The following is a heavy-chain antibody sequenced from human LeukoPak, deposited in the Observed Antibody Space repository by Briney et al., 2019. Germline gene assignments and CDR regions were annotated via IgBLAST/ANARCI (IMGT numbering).Heavy chain of an antibody. V-gene: IGHV4-34*01. CDR3: ARGPNRIYYYGMDV. CDR2: INHSGST. D-gene: IGHD2-8*01. CDR1: GGTFSGYY. J-gene: IGHJ6*02. Sequence: SETLSVTCAVYGGTFSGYYWSWIRQPPGKRLEWIGEINHSGSTNYNPSLKSRVTISVDTSKNQFSLKLSSVTAADTAVYYCARGPNRIYYYGMDVWGQGTTVTVSS.